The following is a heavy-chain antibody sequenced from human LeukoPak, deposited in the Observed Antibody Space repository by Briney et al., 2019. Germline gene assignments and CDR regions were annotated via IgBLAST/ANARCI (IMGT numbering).Heavy chain of an antibody. D-gene: IGHD1-14*01. Sequence: PSETLSLTCTVSGGSISSYYWSWIRQPPGKGLEWIGYIYYSGSTNYNPSLKSRVTISVDTSKNQFSLKLSSVTAADTAVYYCARNLYSFDYWGQGTLVTASS. CDR3: ARNLYSFDY. CDR2: IYYSGST. J-gene: IGHJ4*02. CDR1: GGSISSYY. V-gene: IGHV4-59*01.